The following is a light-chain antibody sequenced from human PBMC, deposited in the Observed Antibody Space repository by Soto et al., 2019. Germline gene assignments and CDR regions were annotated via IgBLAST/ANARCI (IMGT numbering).Light chain of an antibody. CDR3: QQRSNLPLP. J-gene: IGKJ4*02. V-gene: IGKV3-11*01. CDR2: DAS. Sequence: EIELTQSPATLSLSPGERVTISCRASQRVGSYLAWYQHKPGQAPSLLMYDASNRATGIPARFSRSGSGTVFPPTSSSQGPEVFAVDYCQQRSNLPLPFGGGTKVDIK. CDR1: QRVGSY.